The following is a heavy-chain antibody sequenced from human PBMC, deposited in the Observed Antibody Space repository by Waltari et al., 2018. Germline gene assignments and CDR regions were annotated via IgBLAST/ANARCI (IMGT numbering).Heavy chain of an antibody. CDR3: ASTLHLDGWLDGFDI. D-gene: IGHD1-1*01. J-gene: IGHJ3*02. CDR1: GFSVSDNY. CDR2: SERDGNT. Sequence: EEQLVESGGGVIQIGGSLRLSCEGSGFSVSDNYMNWVRQGPGKGLEWVSTSERDGNTYYADSVKGRFATSRGSSRDTVYFEMNSLRPDDTAVYYCASTLHLDGWLDGFDIWGQGTVVTVSS. V-gene: IGHV3-53*01.